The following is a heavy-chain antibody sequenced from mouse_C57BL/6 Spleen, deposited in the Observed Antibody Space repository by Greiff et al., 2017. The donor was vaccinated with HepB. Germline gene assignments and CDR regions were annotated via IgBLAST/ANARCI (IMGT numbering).Heavy chain of an antibody. CDR3: ARLVRYWYFDV. Sequence: EVQGVESGGDLVKPGGSLKLSCAASGFTFSSYGMSWVRQTPDKRLEWVATISSGGSYTYYPDSVKGRFTISRDNAKNTLYLQMSSLKSEDTAMYYCARLVRYWYFDVWGTGTTVTVSS. V-gene: IGHV5-6*01. CDR1: GFTFSSYG. J-gene: IGHJ1*03. CDR2: ISSGGSYT. D-gene: IGHD1-1*01.